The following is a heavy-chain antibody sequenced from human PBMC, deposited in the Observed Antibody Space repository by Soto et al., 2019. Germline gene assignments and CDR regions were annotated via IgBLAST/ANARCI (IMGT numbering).Heavy chain of an antibody. D-gene: IGHD2-2*01. Sequence: QVQLVQSGAEVKKPGASVKVSCKASGYTFTSYGIIWVRQAPGQGLEWMGWISAYNGNTNYEQKLQGRVNMTTDTSTSTAYMELRSLRSDETAVYYCARDLKTIKDIVVVPAAALLFDYWGQGTLVTVSS. V-gene: IGHV1-18*04. CDR3: ARDLKTIKDIVVVPAAALLFDY. CDR2: ISAYNGNT. CDR1: GYTFTSYG. J-gene: IGHJ4*02.